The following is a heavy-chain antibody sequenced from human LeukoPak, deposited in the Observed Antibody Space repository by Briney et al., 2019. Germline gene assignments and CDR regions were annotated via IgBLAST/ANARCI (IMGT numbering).Heavy chain of an antibody. CDR3: ARDQGSGYGGALGY. CDR1: GFTFSSSY. V-gene: IGHV3-53*01. Sequence: GGSLRLSCAASGFTFSSSYMSWVRQAPGRGLEWVSLIYSGANTFYADSVTARFTISRDNSKNTLYLQMNSLRAEDTAVYYCARDQGSGYGGALGYWGQGTLVTVSS. J-gene: IGHJ4*02. CDR2: IYSGANT. D-gene: IGHD5-12*01.